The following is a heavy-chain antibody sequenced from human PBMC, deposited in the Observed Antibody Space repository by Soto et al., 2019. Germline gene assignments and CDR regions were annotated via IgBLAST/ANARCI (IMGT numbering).Heavy chain of an antibody. V-gene: IGHV3-48*03. CDR2: ISSSGSTI. J-gene: IGHJ6*02. D-gene: IGHD3-22*01. CDR1: GFTFSSYE. Sequence: PGGSLRLSCAASGFTFSSYEMNWVRQAPGKGLEWVSYISSSGSTIYYADSVKGRFTISRDNAKNSLYLQMNSLRAEDTAVYYCAREGYYDSRGGYYGMDVWGQGTTVTVSS. CDR3: AREGYYDSRGGYYGMDV.